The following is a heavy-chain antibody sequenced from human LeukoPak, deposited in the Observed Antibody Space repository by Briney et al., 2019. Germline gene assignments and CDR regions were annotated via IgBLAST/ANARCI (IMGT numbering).Heavy chain of an antibody. CDR2: ISRSGST. CDR3: ARDCGGDSDY. V-gene: IGHV3-66*01. CDR1: GFSVSSSY. D-gene: IGHD4-17*01. J-gene: IGHJ4*02. Sequence: GGSLRLSCTASGFSVSSSYMSWVRQAPGKGLECVSVISRSGSTYYADSVKGRFTISRDNSKNTLYLQMNSLRAEDTAVYYCARDCGGDSDYWGQGTLVTVSS.